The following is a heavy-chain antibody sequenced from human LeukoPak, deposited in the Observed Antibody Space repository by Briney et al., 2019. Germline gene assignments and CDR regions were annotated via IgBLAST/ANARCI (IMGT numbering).Heavy chain of an antibody. V-gene: IGHV3-7*01. J-gene: IGHJ3*02. CDR2: IEQDGSEK. CDR3: ARVHYLKMAFDI. D-gene: IGHD3-10*01. CDR1: GFTFSSYW. Sequence: GGSLRLSCAASGFTFSSYWMTWVRQAPGKGLEWVANIEQDGSEKYYVDSVKGRFTISRDNSKNTLYLQMNSLRAEDTAVYYCARVHYLKMAFDIWGQGTMVAVSS.